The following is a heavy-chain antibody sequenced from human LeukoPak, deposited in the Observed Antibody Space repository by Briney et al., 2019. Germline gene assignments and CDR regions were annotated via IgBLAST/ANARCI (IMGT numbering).Heavy chain of an antibody. D-gene: IGHD3-9*01. Sequence: PSETLSLTCTVSGGSIISYSWSWIRQPSGKGLEWIGRLFISGNTNYNPSLKSRFTMSVDTSKNQFSLKPNSVTAADTAVYYCARDKRYFDFFDYWGQGILVTVSS. CDR3: ARDKRYFDFFDY. J-gene: IGHJ4*02. V-gene: IGHV4-4*07. CDR1: GGSIISYS. CDR2: LFISGNT.